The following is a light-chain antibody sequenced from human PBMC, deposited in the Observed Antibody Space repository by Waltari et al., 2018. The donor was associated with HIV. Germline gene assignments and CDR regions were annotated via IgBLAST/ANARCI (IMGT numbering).Light chain of an antibody. V-gene: IGLV1-44*01. CDR3: AAWDDSVNGLV. Sequence: QSVLPQPPSASGTAGPRVTISCSGTSSNLGSTTVNWYQQLPGTAPKLLIYHNSQRPSGVPDRFSGSKSGTSASLAISGLQSEDEADYYCAAWDDSVNGLVFGGGTKLTV. CDR1: SSNLGSTT. CDR2: HNS. J-gene: IGLJ3*02.